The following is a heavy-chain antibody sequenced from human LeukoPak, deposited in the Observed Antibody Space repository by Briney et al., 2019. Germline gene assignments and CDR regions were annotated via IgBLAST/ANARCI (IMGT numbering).Heavy chain of an antibody. D-gene: IGHD3-16*01. CDR3: AKDLDPHIMITFRGVTDY. CDR1: GFTFSSYG. Sequence: GGSLRLSCAASGFTFSSYGMHWVRQAPGKGLEWVAVISYDGSNKYYADSVKGRFTISRDNSKNTLYLQMNSLRAEDTAVYYCAKDLDPHIMITFRGVTDYWGQGTLVTVSS. J-gene: IGHJ4*02. CDR2: ISYDGSNK. V-gene: IGHV3-30*18.